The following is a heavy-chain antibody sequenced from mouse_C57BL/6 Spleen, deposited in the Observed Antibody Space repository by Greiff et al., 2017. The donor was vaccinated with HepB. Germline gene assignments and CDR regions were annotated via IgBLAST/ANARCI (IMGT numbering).Heavy chain of an antibody. CDR2: ISSGSSTI. V-gene: IGHV5-17*01. Sequence: EVKVVESGGGLVKPGGSLKLSCAASGFTFSDYGMHWVRQAPEKGLEWVAYISSGSSTIYYADTVKGRFTLSRDNAKNTLFLQMTSLRSEDTAMYYCARFYDYEDAMDYWGQGTSVTVAS. CDR3: ARFYDYEDAMDY. D-gene: IGHD2-4*01. J-gene: IGHJ4*01. CDR1: GFTFSDYG.